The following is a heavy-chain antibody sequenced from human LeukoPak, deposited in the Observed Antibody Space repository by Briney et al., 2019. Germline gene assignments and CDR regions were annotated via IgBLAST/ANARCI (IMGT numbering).Heavy chain of an antibody. CDR2: ISAYNGNT. CDR1: GYSFTSYG. Sequence: ASVKVSCKASGYSFTSYGISWVRQAPGQGLEWMGWISAYNGNTNYAQKFQGRVTMTIDTSTTTAYMELRSLRSDDTAVYYCAFCSSTSCLVSFDYWGQGTLVTVSS. D-gene: IGHD2-2*01. J-gene: IGHJ4*02. V-gene: IGHV1-18*01. CDR3: AFCSSTSCLVSFDY.